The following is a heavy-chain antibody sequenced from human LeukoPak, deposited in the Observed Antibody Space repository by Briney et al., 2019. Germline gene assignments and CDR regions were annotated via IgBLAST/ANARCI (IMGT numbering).Heavy chain of an antibody. CDR1: RFTFSSYG. Sequence: GGSLRLSCAASRFTFSSYGMHWVRQAPGKGLEWVAFIRYDGSNKYHADSVKGRFTVSRGNSKNTLYLQMNSLRAEDTAVYYCAKVAYNWISYGPFDYWGQGTLVTVSS. CDR3: AKVAYNWISYGPFDY. D-gene: IGHD1-20*01. J-gene: IGHJ4*02. V-gene: IGHV3-30*02. CDR2: IRYDGSNK.